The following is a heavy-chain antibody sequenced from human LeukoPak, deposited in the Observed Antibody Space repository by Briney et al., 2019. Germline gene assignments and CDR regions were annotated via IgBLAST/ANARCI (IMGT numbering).Heavy chain of an antibody. J-gene: IGHJ4*02. CDR3: ARVHGHNLGTLDY. CDR2: INHSGNT. V-gene: IGHV4-34*01. Sequence: SETLSLICAVYGGSFSGDYWSWIRQPPEKGLQWIGEINHSGNTNNNPSLKSRVTMSVDTSKNQLSLNLTSVTAADTAVYYCARVHGHNLGTLDYWGQGILVTVSS. CDR1: GGSFSGDY. D-gene: IGHD5-24*01.